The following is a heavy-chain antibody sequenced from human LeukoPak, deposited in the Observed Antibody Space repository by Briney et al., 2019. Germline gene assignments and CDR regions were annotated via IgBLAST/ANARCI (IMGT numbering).Heavy chain of an antibody. CDR2: IYTSGST. V-gene: IGHV4-4*07. CDR1: GYSINGGYY. Sequence: SETLSLTCTVSGYSINGGYYWGWIRQPAGQGLEWIGRIYTSGSTNYNPSLKSRVTMSVDTSKNQFSLKLSSVTAADTAVYYCARFLKIAVAGTWDYYYYYMDVWGKGTTVTVSS. CDR3: ARFLKIAVAGTWDYYYYYMDV. J-gene: IGHJ6*03. D-gene: IGHD6-19*01.